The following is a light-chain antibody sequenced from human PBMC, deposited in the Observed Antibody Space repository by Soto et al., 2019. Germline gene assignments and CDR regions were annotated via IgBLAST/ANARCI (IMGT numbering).Light chain of an antibody. V-gene: IGLV2-14*03. CDR2: DVS. Sequence: QSVLTQPASVSGAPGQTITISCTGTRTNVGGYDYVSWYQQHPGKAPKLIIFDVSNRPSGASNRFSGSKSGTTASLTISGLQAEDDADYYCTSYTVSSLSDVFGSGTKLTVL. J-gene: IGLJ1*01. CDR3: TSYTVSSLSDV. CDR1: RTNVGGYDY.